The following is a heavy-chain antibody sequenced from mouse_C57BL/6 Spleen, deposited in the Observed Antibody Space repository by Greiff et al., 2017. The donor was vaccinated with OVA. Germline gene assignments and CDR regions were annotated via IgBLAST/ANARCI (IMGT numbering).Heavy chain of an antibody. CDR3: ARFRSNYGDYAMDY. J-gene: IGHJ4*01. D-gene: IGHD2-5*01. V-gene: IGHV1-69*01. Sequence: QVQLQQPGAELVMPGASVKLSCKASGYTFTSYWMHWVKQRPGQGLEWIGAIDPSDSYTNYNQKFKGKSTLTVDKSYSTAYMQLSSLTSEDSADYYCARFRSNYGDYAMDYWGQGTSVTVSS. CDR2: IDPSDSYT. CDR1: GYTFTSYW.